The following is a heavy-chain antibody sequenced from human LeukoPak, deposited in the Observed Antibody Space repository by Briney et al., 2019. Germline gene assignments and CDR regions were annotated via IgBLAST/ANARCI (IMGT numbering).Heavy chain of an antibody. CDR2: IIPIFGTA. Sequence: SVKVSCKASGGTFSSYAISWVRQAPGQGLEWMEGIIPIFGTANYAQKLQGRVTITTDESTSTAYMELSSLRSEDTAVYYCASPYYYDSSGYKDWGQGTLVTVSS. D-gene: IGHD3-22*01. J-gene: IGHJ4*02. CDR3: ASPYYYDSSGYKD. CDR1: GGTFSSYA. V-gene: IGHV1-69*05.